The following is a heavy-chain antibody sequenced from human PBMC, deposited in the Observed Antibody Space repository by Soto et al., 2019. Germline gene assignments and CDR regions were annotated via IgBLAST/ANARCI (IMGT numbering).Heavy chain of an antibody. CDR2: ISSSTGTT. J-gene: IGHJ3*02. V-gene: IGHV3-23*01. CDR3: AKDTVTDAFDI. CDR1: GFTFSTYA. Sequence: EVRLLESGGGLVQPGGSLRLSCAASGFTFSTYAMSWVRQAPGKGLEWVSAISSSTGTTHYADSVKGRFTISRDNPKNTLCLQMNSLRAEDTAVYYCAKDTVTDAFDIWGQGTMVTVSS.